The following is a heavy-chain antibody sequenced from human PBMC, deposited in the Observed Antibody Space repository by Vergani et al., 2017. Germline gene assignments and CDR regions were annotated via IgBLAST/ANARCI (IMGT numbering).Heavy chain of an antibody. J-gene: IGHJ4*02. CDR1: GGSISSGGYY. Sequence: QLQLQESGPGLVKPSETLSLTCTVSGGSISSGGYYWSWIRQHPGKGLEWIGYIYYSGSTYYNPSLKSRVTISVDTSKNQFSLKLSSVTAADTAVYYCASGYSGYSYFDYWGQGTLVTVSS. V-gene: IGHV4-31*03. D-gene: IGHD5-12*01. CDR3: ASGYSGYSYFDY. CDR2: IYYSGST.